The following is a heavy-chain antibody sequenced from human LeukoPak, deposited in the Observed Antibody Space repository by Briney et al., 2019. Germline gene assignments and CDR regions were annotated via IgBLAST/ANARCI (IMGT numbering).Heavy chain of an antibody. CDR3: ASSSWARAFDI. J-gene: IGHJ3*02. D-gene: IGHD6-13*01. CDR2: INPSGGST. Sequence: ASVKVSCKASGYTFTSYYMHWVRQAPGQGLEWIGIINPSGGSTSYAQKFQGRVTMTRDTSTSTVYMELSSLRSEDTAVYYCASSSWARAFDIWGQGTMVTVSS. CDR1: GYTFTSYY. V-gene: IGHV1-46*03.